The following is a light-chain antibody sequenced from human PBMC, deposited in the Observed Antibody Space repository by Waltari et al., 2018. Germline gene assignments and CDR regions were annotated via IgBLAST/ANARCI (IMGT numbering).Light chain of an antibody. CDR1: SIDINDEKY. J-gene: IGLJ2*01. CDR2: AVS. CDR3: CSYAGQFTWV. Sequence: QSALTQPPSVSGSPGQSVTISCTGTSIDINDEKYFSWFQQYPGKAPKVIMFAVSERPSGVPDRFSGSKSGNTASLTISGLQSEDESHYFCCSYAGQFTWVFGGGTKLTVL. V-gene: IGLV2-11*01.